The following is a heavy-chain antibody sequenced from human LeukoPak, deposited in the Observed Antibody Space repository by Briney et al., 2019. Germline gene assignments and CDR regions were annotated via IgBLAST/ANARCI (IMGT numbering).Heavy chain of an antibody. V-gene: IGHV1-69*05. D-gene: IGHD3-22*01. J-gene: IGHJ4*02. CDR1: GGTFSSYA. Sequence: SVKVSCKASGGTFSSYAISWVRQAPGQGLEWMGGIIPIFGTANYAQKFQGRVTMTRDMSTSTVYMELSSLRSEDTAVYYCAIELPYYYDSSGYYYFGYWGQGTLVTVSS. CDR3: AIELPYYYDSSGYYYFGY. CDR2: IIPIFGTA.